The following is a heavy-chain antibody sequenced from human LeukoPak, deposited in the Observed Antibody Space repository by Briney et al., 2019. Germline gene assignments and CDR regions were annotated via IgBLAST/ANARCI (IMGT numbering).Heavy chain of an antibody. CDR2: IYYSGST. CDR1: GGSISSYY. J-gene: IGHJ5*02. D-gene: IGHD2-15*01. Sequence: SETLSLTCTVSGGSISSYYWSWIRQPPGKGLEWIGYIYYSGSTNYNPSLKSRVTISVDTSKNQFSLKLSSVTAAETAVYYCARVGLLGGINVFDPWGQGTLVTVSS. V-gene: IGHV4-59*01. CDR3: ARVGLLGGINVFDP.